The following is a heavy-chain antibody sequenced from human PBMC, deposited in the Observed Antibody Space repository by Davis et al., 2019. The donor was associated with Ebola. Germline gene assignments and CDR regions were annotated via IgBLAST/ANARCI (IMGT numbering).Heavy chain of an antibody. CDR2: IYWNDDK. V-gene: IGHV2-5*01. CDR1: GFSLSTSGVG. Sequence: SGPTLVKPTQTLTLTCTFSGFSLSTSGVGVGWIRQPPGKALEWLALIYWNDDKRYSPSLKSRLTITKDTSKNQVVLTMTNMDPVDTASYYCAQNLGHCSSTSCYTEYFQHWGQGTLVTVSS. J-gene: IGHJ1*01. D-gene: IGHD2-2*02. CDR3: AQNLGHCSSTSCYTEYFQH.